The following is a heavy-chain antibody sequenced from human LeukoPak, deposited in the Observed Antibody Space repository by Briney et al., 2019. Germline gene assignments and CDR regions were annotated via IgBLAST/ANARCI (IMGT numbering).Heavy chain of an antibody. V-gene: IGHV3-9*01. CDR3: ARGYSSGWALDY. J-gene: IGHJ4*02. CDR2: ISWNSGSI. CDR1: GFTFSSYS. D-gene: IGHD6-19*01. Sequence: PGGSLRLSCAASGFTFSSYSMNWVRQAPGKGLEWVSGISWNSGSIGYADSVKGRFTISRDNAKNSLYLQMNSLRAEDTALYYCARGYSSGWALDYWGQGTLVTVSS.